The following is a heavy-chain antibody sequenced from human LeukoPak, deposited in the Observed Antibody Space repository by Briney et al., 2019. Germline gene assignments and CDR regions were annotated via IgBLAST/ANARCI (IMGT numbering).Heavy chain of an antibody. Sequence: PGGSLRLSCAAPGFTFSSYSMNWVRQAPGKGLEWVSSISSSSSYIYYADSVKGRFTISRDNAKNSLYLQMNSLRAEDTAVYYCAREWSYYDSSGYYSTPFDYWGQGTLVTVSS. CDR1: GFTFSSYS. CDR2: ISSSSSYI. J-gene: IGHJ4*02. D-gene: IGHD3-22*01. CDR3: AREWSYYDSSGYYSTPFDY. V-gene: IGHV3-21*01.